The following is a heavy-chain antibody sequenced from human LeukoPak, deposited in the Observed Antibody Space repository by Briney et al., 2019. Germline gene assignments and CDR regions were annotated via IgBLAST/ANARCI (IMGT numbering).Heavy chain of an antibody. Sequence: SVKVSCKASGYTFISYGISWVRQAPGQGLEWMGGIIPIFGTANYAQKFQGRVTITADESTSTACMELSSLRSEDTAVYYCARVSITIFGVVPRGYYYYYGMDVWGQGTTVTVSS. J-gene: IGHJ6*02. D-gene: IGHD3-3*01. CDR3: ARVSITIFGVVPRGYYYYYGMDV. CDR1: GYTFISYG. CDR2: IIPIFGTA. V-gene: IGHV1-69*13.